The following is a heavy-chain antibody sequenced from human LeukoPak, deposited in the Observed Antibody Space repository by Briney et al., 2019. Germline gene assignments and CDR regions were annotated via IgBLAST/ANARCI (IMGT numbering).Heavy chain of an antibody. J-gene: IGHJ6*02. CDR1: GFTSSIYS. D-gene: IGHD3-16*01. CDR2: MSYDGVDE. CDR3: ARGGGLDV. V-gene: IGHV3-30*04. Sequence: GGSLRLSCTTTGFTSSIYSMHWVRQAPGKGLEWVAVMSYDGVDEYYADSVKGRFTIFRDNSKNTLYLQMSNLRAEDTAVYFCARGGGLDVWGQGATVTVSS.